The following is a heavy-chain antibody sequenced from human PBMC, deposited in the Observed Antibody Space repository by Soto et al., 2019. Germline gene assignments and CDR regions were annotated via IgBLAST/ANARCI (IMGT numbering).Heavy chain of an antibody. Sequence: SETLSLTCTVSGGSISGYYWSWIRQPPGKGLEWIGFIYFTGNTNYKPSLESRVTISLDTSKNQFSLKVTSVTAADTAVYYCARAHPKYYYYGLDVWGQGTTVTVSS. CDR1: GGSISGYY. V-gene: IGHV4-59*01. J-gene: IGHJ6*02. CDR2: IYFTGNT. CDR3: ARAHPKYYYYGLDV.